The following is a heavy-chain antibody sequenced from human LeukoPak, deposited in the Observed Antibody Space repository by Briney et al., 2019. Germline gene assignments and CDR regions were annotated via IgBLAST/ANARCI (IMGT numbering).Heavy chain of an antibody. J-gene: IGHJ4*02. CDR1: GFTFSAYW. Sequence: GGSLRLSCAASGFTFSAYWMHWVRQVSGKGLVWVSRINNDGTATFFADSVKGRFTISRDNAKNTLYLQMDSLRAEDTAMYYCAREILEPGKTHEYWGQGTLVTVSS. CDR3: AREILEPGKTHEY. V-gene: IGHV3-74*01. CDR2: INNDGTAT. D-gene: IGHD1-1*01.